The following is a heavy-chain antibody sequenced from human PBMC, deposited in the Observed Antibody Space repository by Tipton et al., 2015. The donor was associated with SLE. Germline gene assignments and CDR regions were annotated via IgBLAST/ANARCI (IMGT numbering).Heavy chain of an antibody. Sequence: GSLRLSCEASGFTFSSYGMNWVRQAPGKGLEWVSHISGSGQNTYYTESVEGRFTISRDNSKNTVYLQMNSLRAEDTAVYYCAKDTYYDSSGFRSLFSNWGQGSLVTVSA. CDR3: AKDTYYDSSGFRSLFSN. J-gene: IGHJ4*02. CDR2: ISGSGQNT. CDR1: GFTFSSYG. D-gene: IGHD3-22*01. V-gene: IGHV3-23*01.